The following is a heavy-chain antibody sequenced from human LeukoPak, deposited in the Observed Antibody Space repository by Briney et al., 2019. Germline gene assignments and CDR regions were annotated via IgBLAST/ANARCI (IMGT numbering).Heavy chain of an antibody. D-gene: IGHD6-13*01. V-gene: IGHV4-59*08. CDR1: GGSISSYY. CDR2: IYYSGST. J-gene: IGHJ5*02. Sequence: SETLSLTCTVSGGSISSYYWSWIRQPPGKGLEWIGYIYYSGSTNYNPSLKSRVTISVDTSKNQFSLKLSSVTAADTAVYYCASRYSSSWGAIDPWGQGTLVTVSS. CDR3: ASRYSSSWGAIDP.